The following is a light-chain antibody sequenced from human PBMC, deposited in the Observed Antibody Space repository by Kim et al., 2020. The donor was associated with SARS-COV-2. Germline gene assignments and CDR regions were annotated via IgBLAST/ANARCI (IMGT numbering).Light chain of an antibody. CDR1: QSIDSW. CDR3: QHYDPYSLTWT. J-gene: IGKJ1*01. CDR2: EAF. Sequence: VGARVPITCLASQSIDSWLAWYQQKPGKAPYLLIYEAFRLESGVPSRFSGSGSGTEFTLSISSLKPNDFATYFCQHYDPYSLTWTFGQGTKVDIK. V-gene: IGKV1-5*03.